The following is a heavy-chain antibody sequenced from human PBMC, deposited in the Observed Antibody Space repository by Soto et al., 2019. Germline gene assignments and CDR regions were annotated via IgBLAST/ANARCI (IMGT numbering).Heavy chain of an antibody. D-gene: IGHD2-21*02. CDR2: INPSGGST. CDR1: GYTFTSYY. CDR3: ARGTTNVVTPGGGPDY. V-gene: IGHV1-46*01. Sequence: GASVKVSCKASGYTFTSYYMHWVRQAPGQGLEWMGIINPSGGSTSYAQKFQGRVTMTRDTSTSTVYMELSSLRSEDTAVYYCARGTTNVVTPGGGPDYWGQGTLVTVSS. J-gene: IGHJ4*02.